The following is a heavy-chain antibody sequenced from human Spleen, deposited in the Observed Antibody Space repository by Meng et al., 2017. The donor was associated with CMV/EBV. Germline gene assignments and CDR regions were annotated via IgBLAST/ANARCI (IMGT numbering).Heavy chain of an antibody. CDR1: GFTFSSYS. Sequence: GESLKISCAASGFTFSSYSMNWVRQAPGKGLEWVSSISSSSSYIYYADSVKGRFTISRDNAKNSLYLQMNSLRAEDTAVYYCARDRDSGSYQCYYWGQGTLVTVSS. V-gene: IGHV3-21*01. CDR3: ARDRDSGSYQCYY. D-gene: IGHD1-26*01. CDR2: ISSSSSYI. J-gene: IGHJ4*02.